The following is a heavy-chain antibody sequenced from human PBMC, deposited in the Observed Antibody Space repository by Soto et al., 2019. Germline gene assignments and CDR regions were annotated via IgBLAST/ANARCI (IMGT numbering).Heavy chain of an antibody. CDR2: FDPEDGET. V-gene: IGHV1-24*01. J-gene: IGHJ4*02. CDR3: ASVFKVQSATFDS. CDR1: GYALIDLF. Sequence: GXSLKVSCKVSGYALIDLFIHWVRQAPGKGLEWMGGFDPEDGETKYAQHFRGRVIMTEDTSTDTAYLNLSGLRSDDSAIYYCASVFKVQSATFDSWGQGTLVTASS.